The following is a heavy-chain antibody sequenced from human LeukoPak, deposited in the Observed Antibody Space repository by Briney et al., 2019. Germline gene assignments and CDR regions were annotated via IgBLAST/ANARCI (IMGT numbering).Heavy chain of an antibody. D-gene: IGHD3-16*01. J-gene: IGHJ6*03. Sequence: SETLPLTCTVSGGSISSYYWSWIRQPPGKGLEWIGYIYYSGSTNYNPSLKSRLTISVDTSKNQFSLKLSSVTAADTAVYYCARDRVITFGRTGMDVWGKGTTVTVSS. CDR1: GGSISSYY. CDR3: ARDRVITFGRTGMDV. V-gene: IGHV4-59*01. CDR2: IYYSGST.